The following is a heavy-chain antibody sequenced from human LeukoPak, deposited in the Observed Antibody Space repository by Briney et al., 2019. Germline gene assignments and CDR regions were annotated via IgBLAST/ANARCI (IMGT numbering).Heavy chain of an antibody. CDR2: IWYDGTNE. J-gene: IGHJ4*02. D-gene: IGHD6-6*01. V-gene: IGHV3-33*01. CDR3: ARDSTDSSSTFDY. CDR1: GFTISRYG. Sequence: PGRSLRLSCAASGFTISRYGMHWVRQAPGKGLEWVAVIWYDGTNEYYADSVKGRFTFSRDNSKKTVFLQMNALRAEDTAVYYCARDSTDSSSTFDYWGQGTLVTVSS.